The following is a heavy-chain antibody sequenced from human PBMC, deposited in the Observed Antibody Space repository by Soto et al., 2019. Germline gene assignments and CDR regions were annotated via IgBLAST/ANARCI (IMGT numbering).Heavy chain of an antibody. CDR1: GFSFSDYT. Sequence: HPGGSLRLSCAASGFSFSDYTMNWIRQAPGKGLEWVALIIPSATTYYADPVKCRFTISRDNCKNPVYLEMNSLKSDDTAVYYCAKERIGIQGRFDSWGPGTLVTVSS. D-gene: IGHD1-1*01. V-gene: IGHV3-53*05. CDR2: IIPSATT. CDR3: AKERIGIQGRFDS. J-gene: IGHJ4*02.